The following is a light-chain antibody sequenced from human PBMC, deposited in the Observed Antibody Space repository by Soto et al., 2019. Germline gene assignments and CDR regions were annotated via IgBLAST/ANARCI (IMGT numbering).Light chain of an antibody. CDR3: QQYNTYRA. Sequence: IQATHSPTTLNRTVGDRVTSTFRASQTISSWLAWYQQKPGKAPKLLIYKASNLESGVPSRFSGSGSGTEFTLTISSLRPDDFATYYCQQYNTYRAFGQGTKVDIK. J-gene: IGKJ1*01. V-gene: IGKV1-5*03. CDR1: QTISSW. CDR2: KAS.